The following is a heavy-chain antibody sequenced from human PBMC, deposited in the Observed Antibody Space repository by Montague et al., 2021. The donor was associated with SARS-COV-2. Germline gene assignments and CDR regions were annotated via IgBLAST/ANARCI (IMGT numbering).Heavy chain of an antibody. CDR2: INHSGST. Sequence: SETLSLTCAVYGGSFSGYYWSWIRQPPGKGLEWIGEINHSGSTNYNPSRKSRVTISIDTSKNQFSLKLSSVTTADTAVYYCAREGAVQQLVLNDAFDIWGQGTMVTVSS. J-gene: IGHJ3*02. CDR1: GGSFSGYY. V-gene: IGHV4-34*01. D-gene: IGHD6-13*01. CDR3: AREGAVQQLVLNDAFDI.